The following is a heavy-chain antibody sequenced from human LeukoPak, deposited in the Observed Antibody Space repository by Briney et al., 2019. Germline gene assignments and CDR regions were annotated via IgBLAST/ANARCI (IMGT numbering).Heavy chain of an antibody. Sequence: GGSLRLSCAASGFTFSSYGMHWVRQAQGKGLEWGAVIWYDGSNKYYADSVKGRFTISRDNSKNTLYLQMNSLRVEDTAVYYCARASGYSSSCPSHWGQGTLVTVSS. J-gene: IGHJ4*02. CDR2: IWYDGSNK. D-gene: IGHD6-13*01. CDR1: GFTFSSYG. V-gene: IGHV3-33*01. CDR3: ARASGYSSSCPSH.